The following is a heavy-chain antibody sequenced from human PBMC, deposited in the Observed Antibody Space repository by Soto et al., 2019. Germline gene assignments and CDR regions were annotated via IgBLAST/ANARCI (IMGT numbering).Heavy chain of an antibody. CDR2: VYYSGST. CDR3: ARLLYDSRGYYYFDY. V-gene: IGHV4-39*01. D-gene: IGHD3-22*01. Sequence: PSETLSLTCTVPGGSISSSSYYWGWIRQPPGKGLEWIGSVYYSGSTYDNPSLKSRITLSVDRSKSQFSLKLTSVTAADTAVYYCARLLYDSRGYYYFDYWGQGTLVTVSA. CDR1: GGSISSSSYY. J-gene: IGHJ4*02.